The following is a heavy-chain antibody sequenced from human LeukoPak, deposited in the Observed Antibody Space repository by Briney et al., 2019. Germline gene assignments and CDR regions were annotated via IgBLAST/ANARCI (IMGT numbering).Heavy chain of an antibody. CDR3: ARGTTARGYSYGYDYYYYGMDV. D-gene: IGHD5-18*01. V-gene: IGHV4-39*07. CDR2: VFYTGST. Sequence: SETLSLTCTVSGGSISSSSYYWGWIRQPPGKGLEWIASVFYTGSTNYNPSLKSRVTISVDTSKNQFSLKLSSVTAADTAVYYCARGTTARGYSYGYDYYYYGMDVWGQGTTVTVSS. J-gene: IGHJ6*02. CDR1: GGSISSSSYY.